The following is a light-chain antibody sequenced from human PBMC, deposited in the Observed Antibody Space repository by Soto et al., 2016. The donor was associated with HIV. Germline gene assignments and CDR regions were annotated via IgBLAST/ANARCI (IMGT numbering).Light chain of an antibody. CDR1: NIGSKG. Sequence: SYELTQPPSVSVAPGKTARITCGGNNIGSKGVHWHQQRPGQAPVLVVFDDSDRPSGIPDRFSGSKSGNTATLTISRVEAGDEADYYCQVWDRSSDHVVFGGGTKLSVL. CDR2: DDS. CDR3: QVWDRSSDHVV. V-gene: IGLV3-21*03. J-gene: IGLJ2*01.